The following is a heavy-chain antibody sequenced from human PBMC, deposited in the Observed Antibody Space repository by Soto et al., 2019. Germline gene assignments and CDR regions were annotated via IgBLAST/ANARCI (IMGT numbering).Heavy chain of an antibody. J-gene: IGHJ4*02. CDR3: ARVDVYYWHLDD. Sequence: QLQLQESGPGLVKPSETLSLTCIVSGGSINDYYWSWIRQSPGKGLEWIGYIYNSGSTKYSPSLKGRVTISVDTSKNQFSLILSSVTAADTAVYYCARVDVYYWHLDDWGQGTLVTVSS. CDR1: GGSINDYY. CDR2: IYNSGST. V-gene: IGHV4-59*01. D-gene: IGHD3-22*01.